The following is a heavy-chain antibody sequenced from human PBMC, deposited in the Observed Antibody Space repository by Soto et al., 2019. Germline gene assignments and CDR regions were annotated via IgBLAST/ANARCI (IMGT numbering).Heavy chain of an antibody. CDR3: EARYGGFGEFDP. V-gene: IGHV1-69*02. CDR2: IIPILGIA. CDR1: GGTFSSYT. J-gene: IGHJ5*02. Sequence: QVQLVQSGAEVKKPGSSVKVSCKASGGTFSSYTISWVRQAPGQGLEWMGRIIPILGIANYAQKFQGRVTITADKSTSSAYMELSSLRSEDTAVYYCEARYGGFGEFDPWGQGTLVTVSS. D-gene: IGHD3-10*01.